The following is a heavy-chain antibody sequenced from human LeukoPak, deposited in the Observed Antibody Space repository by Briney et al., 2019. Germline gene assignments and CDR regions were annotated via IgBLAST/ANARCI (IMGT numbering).Heavy chain of an antibody. CDR2: INHSGST. Sequence: SETLFLTCAVYGGSFSGYYWSWIGQPPGKGLEWIGEINHSGSTNYDPSLKSRVAISADTSKTQFSLKLSSVTAADTAVYYCAREFSSGWLYAFDIWGQGTMVTVSS. J-gene: IGHJ3*02. D-gene: IGHD6-19*01. CDR1: GGSFSGYY. V-gene: IGHV4-34*01. CDR3: AREFSSGWLYAFDI.